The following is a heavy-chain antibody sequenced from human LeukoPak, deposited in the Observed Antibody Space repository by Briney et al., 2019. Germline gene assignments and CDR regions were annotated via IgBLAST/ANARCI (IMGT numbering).Heavy chain of an antibody. CDR2: IYYSGST. Sequence: SQTLSLTCTVSGGSISSGSYYWSWIRQPPGKGLEWIGYIYYSGSTNYNPSLKSRVTISVDTSKNQFTLKLSSVTAADTAVYYCARGRYGWLPFDYWGQGTLVTVSS. J-gene: IGHJ4*02. CDR1: GGSISSGSYY. V-gene: IGHV4-61*01. CDR3: ARGRYGWLPFDY. D-gene: IGHD3-16*01.